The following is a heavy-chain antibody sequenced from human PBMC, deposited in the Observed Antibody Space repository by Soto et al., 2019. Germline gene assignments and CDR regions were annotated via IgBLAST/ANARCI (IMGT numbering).Heavy chain of an antibody. CDR1: GFTFSSYA. J-gene: IGHJ4*02. V-gene: IGHV3-30-3*01. D-gene: IGHD2-15*01. CDR2: ISYDGSNK. CDR3: AREVEGLDY. Sequence: GGSLRLSCAASGFTFSSYAMHWVHQAPGKGLEWVAIISYDGSNKYYADSVKGRFTISRDNSKNTLYLQMNSLRAEDTAVYYCAREVEGLDYWGQGTLVTVSS.